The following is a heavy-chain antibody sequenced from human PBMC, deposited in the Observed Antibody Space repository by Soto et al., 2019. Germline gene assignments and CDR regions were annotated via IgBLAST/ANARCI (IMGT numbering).Heavy chain of an antibody. CDR3: ARSSRGGNAGYFNL. CDR1: GFSVGSNY. Sequence: EVQLVETGGGLIQTGGSLRLSCAVSGFSVGSNYMSWVRQAPGKGLEWVSVIYSGGTTHDADSVKGRFTTSRDNSKNMVYLQMNSLRVEDTAVYYCARSSRGGNAGYFNLWGRGTLVTVSS. J-gene: IGHJ2*01. V-gene: IGHV3-53*02. D-gene: IGHD2-15*01. CDR2: IYSGGTT.